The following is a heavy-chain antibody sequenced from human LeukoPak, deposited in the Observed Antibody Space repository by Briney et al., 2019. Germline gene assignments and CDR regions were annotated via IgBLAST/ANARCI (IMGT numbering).Heavy chain of an antibody. J-gene: IGHJ6*02. CDR2: IYSGGST. D-gene: IGHD3-10*01. V-gene: IGHV3-53*04. Sequence: PGGSLRLPCAASGFTVSSNYMSWVRQAPGKGLEGVSVIYSGGSTYYADSVKGRFTISRHNSKNTLYLQMNSLRAEDTAVYYCARALTSMVRGGYYYGMDVWGQGTTVTVSS. CDR3: ARALTSMVRGGYYYGMDV. CDR1: GFTVSSNY.